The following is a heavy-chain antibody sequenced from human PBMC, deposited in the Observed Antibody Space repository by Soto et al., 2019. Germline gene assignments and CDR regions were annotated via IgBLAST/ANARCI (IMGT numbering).Heavy chain of an antibody. CDR3: SKSGDGY. CDR2: ITSSGGST. D-gene: IGHD3-10*01. CDR1: RFTFGSYA. J-gene: IGHJ4*03. V-gene: IGHV3-23*01. Sequence: PGGSLRLSCAASRFTFGSYAMTWVRQAPGKGLEWVSTITSSGGSTYYADSVKGRFTISRDNSNNTLYLQMSGLRAEDTAVYYCSKSGDGYWGQGTLVTVSS.